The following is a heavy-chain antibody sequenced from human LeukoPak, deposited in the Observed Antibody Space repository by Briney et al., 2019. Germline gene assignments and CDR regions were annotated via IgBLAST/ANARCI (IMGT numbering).Heavy chain of an antibody. CDR1: GYTFTSYD. CDR2: INPSGGTT. CDR3: ARELISGDWTWDI. Sequence: ASVEVSCKASGYTFTSYDINWVRQAPGQGLEWMGTINPSGGTTNYAQKFQGRLTMTRDTSTSTVYMELSSLRFEDTAVYYCARELISGDWTWDIWGQGTMVTVSS. D-gene: IGHD2-21*02. J-gene: IGHJ3*02. V-gene: IGHV1-46*01.